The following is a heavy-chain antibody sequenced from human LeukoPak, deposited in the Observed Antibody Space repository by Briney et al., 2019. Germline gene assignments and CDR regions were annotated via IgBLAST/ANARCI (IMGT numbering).Heavy chain of an antibody. CDR3: ARGKVVAAVRY. V-gene: IGHV4-34*01. Sequence: SETLSLTCAVYGGSFSGYYWSWIRQPPGKGLEWIGEINHSGSTNYNPSLKSRVTISVDTSKNQFSLKLSSVIAADTAVYYCARGKVVAAVRYWGQGTLVTVSS. CDR1: GGSFSGYY. D-gene: IGHD2-15*01. J-gene: IGHJ4*02. CDR2: INHSGST.